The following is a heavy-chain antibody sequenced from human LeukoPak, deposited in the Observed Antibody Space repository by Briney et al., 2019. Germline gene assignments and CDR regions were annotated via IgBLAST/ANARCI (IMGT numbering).Heavy chain of an antibody. D-gene: IGHD1-26*01. CDR1: GFTFSSYA. J-gene: IGHJ6*04. V-gene: IGHV3-23*01. CDR2: ISNSDYST. CDR3: AKSGIGATAADV. Sequence: QSGGPLRLSCAASGFTFSSYAMSWVRQAPGKGLEWVSTISNSDYSTYYADSVKGRFTISRDNAKNSLYLQMNNLRAEDTAVYYCAKSGIGATAADVWGKGTTVTVSS.